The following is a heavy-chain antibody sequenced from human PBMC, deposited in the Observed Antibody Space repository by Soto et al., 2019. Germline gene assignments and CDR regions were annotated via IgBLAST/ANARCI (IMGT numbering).Heavy chain of an antibody. V-gene: IGHV3-11*01. J-gene: IGHJ5*02. Sequence: NLLESGGGLVKPGGSLRLSCEGSGFLFSHYYMSWIRQGPEKRLELVAYISSNSTAFYYADSVKGRFTVSKDDAKKSVFLPMTSVTSDDTATYYCATGEWSRTNNFDPWGQGTQVIVSA. CDR3: ATGEWSRTNNFDP. CDR1: GFLFSHYY. D-gene: IGHD3-16*01. CDR2: ISSNSTAF.